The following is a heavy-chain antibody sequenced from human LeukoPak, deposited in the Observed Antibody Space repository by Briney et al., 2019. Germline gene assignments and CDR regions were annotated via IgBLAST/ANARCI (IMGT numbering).Heavy chain of an antibody. D-gene: IGHD6-19*01. CDR1: GFTFGGYW. CDR2: KKKDGSEK. V-gene: IGHV3-7*04. J-gene: IGHJ4*02. CDR3: VGGSGWLPDY. Sequence: GGSLRLSCAASGFTFGGYWMNWFRKAPGKGLEWVANKKKDGSEKYYVDSAKGRFTISRDNAKNSLYLQMNSLRADDTAVYYCVGGSGWLPDYWGQGTLVTVSS.